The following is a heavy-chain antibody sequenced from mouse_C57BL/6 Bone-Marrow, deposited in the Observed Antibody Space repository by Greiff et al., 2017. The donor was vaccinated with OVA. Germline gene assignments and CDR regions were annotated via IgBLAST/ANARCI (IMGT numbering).Heavy chain of an antibody. CDR1: GYTFTSYG. Sequence: VKLMESGAELARPGASVKLSCKASGYTFTSYGISWVKQRTGQGLEWIGEIYPRSGNTYYNEKFKGKATLTADKSSSTAYMELRSLTSEDSAVYFCAREIYYYGSSIYFDYWGQGTTLTVSS. CDR2: IYPRSGNT. V-gene: IGHV1-81*01. D-gene: IGHD1-1*01. J-gene: IGHJ2*01. CDR3: AREIYYYGSSIYFDY.